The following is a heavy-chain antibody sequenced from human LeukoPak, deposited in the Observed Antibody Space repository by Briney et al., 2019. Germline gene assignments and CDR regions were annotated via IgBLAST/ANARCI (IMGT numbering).Heavy chain of an antibody. CDR2: ISSSGSTI. D-gene: IGHD2-21*01. CDR3: ARLKTFDYYFDY. Sequence: GGSLRLSCAASGFTFSDYYMSWIRQAPGKGLERVSYISSSGSTIYYADSVKGRFTISRDNAKNSLYLQMNSLRAEDTAVYYCARLKTFDYYFDYWGQGTLVTVSS. V-gene: IGHV3-11*01. CDR1: GFTFSDYY. J-gene: IGHJ4*02.